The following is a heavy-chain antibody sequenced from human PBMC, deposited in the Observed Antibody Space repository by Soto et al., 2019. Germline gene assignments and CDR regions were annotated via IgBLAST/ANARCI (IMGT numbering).Heavy chain of an antibody. V-gene: IGHV4-31*03. J-gene: IGHJ4*02. Sequence: SETLSLTCTVSGGSISSGGYYWYWIRQHPGKGLEWIGYIYYSGTTYYNPSLKSRVTVSLDTSKNQFSLKLSSVTAADTAVYYCARTDSSGYYFDYWGQGTLVT. D-gene: IGHD3-22*01. CDR2: IYYSGTT. CDR3: ARTDSSGYYFDY. CDR1: GGSISSGGYY.